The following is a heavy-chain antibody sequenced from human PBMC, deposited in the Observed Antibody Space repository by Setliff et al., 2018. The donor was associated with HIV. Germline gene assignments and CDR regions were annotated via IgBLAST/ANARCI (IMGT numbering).Heavy chain of an antibody. CDR1: GFTFRNYW. CDR2: INEDGSEP. V-gene: IGHV3-7*01. Sequence: PGGSLRLSCVASGFTFRNYWMSWVRQAPGKGLESVANINEDGSEPQYVAAVRGRFTISRDSAKNSVSLQMSSLRAEDTAVYYCAREEGDSSGLPFDYWGQGTLVTVSS. CDR3: AREEGDSSGLPFDY. J-gene: IGHJ4*02. D-gene: IGHD3-22*01.